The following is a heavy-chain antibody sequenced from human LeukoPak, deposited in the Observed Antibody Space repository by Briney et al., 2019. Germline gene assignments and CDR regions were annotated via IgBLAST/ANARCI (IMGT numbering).Heavy chain of an antibody. D-gene: IGHD2-15*01. CDR2: INPSGGST. CDR1: GYTFTSYY. J-gene: IGHJ4*02. CDR3: ARDGFGSVVPDY. Sequence: ASVKVSCKASGYTFTSYYMHWVRQAPGQGLEWMGIINPSGGSTSYAQKLQGRVTMTTDTSTSTAYMELRSLRSDDTAVYYCARDGFGSVVPDYWGQGTLVTVSS. V-gene: IGHV1-46*01.